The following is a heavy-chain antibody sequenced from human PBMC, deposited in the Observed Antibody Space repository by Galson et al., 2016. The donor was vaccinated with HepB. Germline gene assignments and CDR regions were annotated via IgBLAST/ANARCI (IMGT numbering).Heavy chain of an antibody. J-gene: IGHJ4*02. CDR3: AKEWGTSGSSYQSYFDY. Sequence: SLRLSCAASGFTFSSYGMHWVRQAPGKGLEWVAVVSYDGGIKYYADSVKGRFTISRGNSENTLSLQMNSLRPEDTAVYSCAKEWGTSGSSYQSYFDYWGQGTLVTVSS. CDR1: GFTFSSYG. CDR2: VSYDGGIK. D-gene: IGHD3-10*01. V-gene: IGHV3-30*18.